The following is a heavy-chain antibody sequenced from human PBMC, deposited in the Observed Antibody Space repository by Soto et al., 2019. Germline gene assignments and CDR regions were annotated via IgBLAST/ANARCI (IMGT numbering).Heavy chain of an antibody. Sequence: PSETLSLTCAVYGGSFSGYYWSWIRQPPGKGLEWIGEINHSGSTNYNPSLKSRVTISVDTSKNQFSLKLSSVTAADTAVYYCARGVWLRLQGRTSNAFDSWGQGTMVNVSS. D-gene: IGHD5-12*01. CDR3: ARGVWLRLQGRTSNAFDS. J-gene: IGHJ3*02. V-gene: IGHV4-34*01. CDR1: GGSFSGYY. CDR2: INHSGST.